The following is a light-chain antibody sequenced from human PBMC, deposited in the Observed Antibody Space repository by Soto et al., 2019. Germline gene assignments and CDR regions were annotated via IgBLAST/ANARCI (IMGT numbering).Light chain of an antibody. V-gene: IGKV3-20*01. CDR3: QQYGSSPYT. J-gene: IGKJ2*01. CDR2: GAS. CDR1: QSVSSSY. Sequence: EIVLTQSPGTLSLSPGERATLSCRASQSVSSSYLAWYQQKPGQAPRLLIYGASSRATGIPDRFSGSGSGTDFTLTISRLEPGDFAVYYWQQYGSSPYTFGQGTKLESK.